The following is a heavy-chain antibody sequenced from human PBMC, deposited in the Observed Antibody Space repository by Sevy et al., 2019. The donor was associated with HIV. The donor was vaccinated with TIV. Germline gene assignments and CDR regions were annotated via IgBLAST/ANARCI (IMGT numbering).Heavy chain of an antibody. CDR2: INHSGST. Sequence: SETLSLTCAVYGGSFSGYYWSWIRQPPGKGLEWIGEINHSGSTNYNPSLKSRVTISVDTSKNQFSLKLSSVTAADTAVYYCVGRGLDITFGGVIVWYFDYWGQGTLVTVSS. D-gene: IGHD3-16*02. J-gene: IGHJ4*02. CDR1: GGSFSGYY. V-gene: IGHV4-34*01. CDR3: VGRGLDITFGGVIVWYFDY.